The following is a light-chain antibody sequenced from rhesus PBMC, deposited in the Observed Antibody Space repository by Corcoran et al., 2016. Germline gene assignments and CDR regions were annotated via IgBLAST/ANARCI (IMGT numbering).Light chain of an antibody. CDR2: KAS. V-gene: IGKV1-21*01. CDR1: QGISSA. Sequence: DIQMTQSPSSLSASVGDRVTITCRASQGISSALAWYQQKPGKAPKLLINKASSLQSGGPSRFSGSGSGTDFTLTISSLQPEDFATYYCQQCNSAPFTFGPGTKLDIK. CDR3: QQCNSAPFT. J-gene: IGKJ3*01.